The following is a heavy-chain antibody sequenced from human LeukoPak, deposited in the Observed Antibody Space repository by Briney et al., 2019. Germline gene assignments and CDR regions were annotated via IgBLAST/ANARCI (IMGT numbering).Heavy chain of an antibody. Sequence: SETLSLTCAVYGGSFSGYYWSWIRQPPGKGLEWIGEINHSGSTNYNPSLKSRVTISVDTSKNQFSLKLSSVTAADTAVYYCAGRSISLGLYFDYWGQGTLVTVSS. D-gene: IGHD2/OR15-2a*01. V-gene: IGHV4-34*01. CDR2: INHSGST. CDR1: GGSFSGYY. CDR3: AGRSISLGLYFDY. J-gene: IGHJ4*02.